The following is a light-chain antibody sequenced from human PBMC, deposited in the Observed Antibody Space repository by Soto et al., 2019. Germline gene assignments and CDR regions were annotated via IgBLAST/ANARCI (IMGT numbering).Light chain of an antibody. V-gene: IGKV3-15*01. CDR2: GAS. J-gene: IGKJ1*01. CDR3: QQYRNWPSWP. CDR1: QSVSSF. Sequence: EKVMTQSPATLSMSPGERATLSCRASQSVSSFLAWYQQKPGQAPRLLIYGASTRATGIPARFSGSGSGTEFTLTISSLQSEYFAVYYCQQYRNWPSWPFCQGPKVDIK.